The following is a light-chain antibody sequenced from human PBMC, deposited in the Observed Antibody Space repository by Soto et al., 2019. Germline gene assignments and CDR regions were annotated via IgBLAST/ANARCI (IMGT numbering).Light chain of an antibody. CDR3: GTWDSSLGAWV. V-gene: IGLV1-51*01. J-gene: IGLJ3*02. Sequence: QSVLTQPPSVSAAPGQKVTISCSGSSSNIGNHYVSWYQQLPGAAPNLLMYENHKRPSEIPDRFSGSKSGTSATLGITGLETGDEADYYCGTWDSSLGAWVFGGGTKATVL. CDR1: SSNIGNHY. CDR2: ENH.